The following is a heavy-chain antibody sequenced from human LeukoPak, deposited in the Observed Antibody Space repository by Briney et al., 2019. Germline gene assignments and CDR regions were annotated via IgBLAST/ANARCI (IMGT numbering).Heavy chain of an antibody. CDR3: AKDSPDPHPEDTAMAVGGY. D-gene: IGHD5-18*01. J-gene: IGHJ4*02. V-gene: IGHV3-23*01. CDR1: GFTFSSYA. CDR2: ISGSGGST. Sequence: PGGSLRLSCAASGFTFSSYAMSWVRQAPGKGLEWVSAISGSGGSTYYADSVKGRLTISRDNSKNTLYLQMNSLRAEDTAVYYCAKDSPDPHPEDTAMAVGGYWGQGTLVTVSS.